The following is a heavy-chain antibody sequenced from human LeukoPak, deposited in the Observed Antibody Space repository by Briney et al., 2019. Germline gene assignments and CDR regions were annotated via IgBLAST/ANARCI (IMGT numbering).Heavy chain of an antibody. CDR1: GYSFTNYW. D-gene: IGHD6-19*01. CDR2: IYPGDSDT. Sequence: GEPLKISCKGSGYSFTNYWIGWVRQMPGKGLEWMGIIYPGDSDTRYTPSFRGQVTISADKSISTAYLQWSSLKASDTAMYYCARSGAVSGYYYFDYWGQGTLVTVSS. J-gene: IGHJ4*02. V-gene: IGHV5-51*01. CDR3: ARSGAVSGYYYFDY.